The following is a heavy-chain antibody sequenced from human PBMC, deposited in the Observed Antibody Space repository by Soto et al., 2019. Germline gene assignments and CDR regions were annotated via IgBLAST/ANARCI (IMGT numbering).Heavy chain of an antibody. CDR1: GGTLSSYT. CDR3: ARDKGYCSDTSCPDFAY. D-gene: IGHD2-15*01. Sequence: SVNVSCKASGGTLSSYTFSWVRQAPGQGLEWMGRVIPNLGVTNYAKKFQGRFTIVVDTSTSTAYMELNSLSYEDTAVYYCARDKGYCSDTSCPDFAYWGQGTLVTVSS. J-gene: IGHJ4*02. CDR2: VIPNLGVT. V-gene: IGHV1-69*04.